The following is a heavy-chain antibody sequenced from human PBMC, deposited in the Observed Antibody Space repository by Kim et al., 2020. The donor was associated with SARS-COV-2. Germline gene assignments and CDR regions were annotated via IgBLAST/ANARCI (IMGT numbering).Heavy chain of an antibody. D-gene: IGHD6-6*01. Sequence: ADPVRGRFTISRDNSKTAMYLQMNRLGAEDSAIYYCAKAKTGSSYSSSDYWGQGTLVTVSS. V-gene: IGHV3-23*01. CDR3: AKAKTGSSYSSSDY. J-gene: IGHJ4*02.